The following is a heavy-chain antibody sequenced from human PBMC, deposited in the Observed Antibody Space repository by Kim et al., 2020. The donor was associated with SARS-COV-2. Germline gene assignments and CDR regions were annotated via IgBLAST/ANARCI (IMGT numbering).Heavy chain of an antibody. J-gene: IGHJ4*02. CDR2: IRSKAYGGTT. CDR1: GFTFGDYA. V-gene: IGHV3-49*03. Sequence: GGSLRLSCTASGFTFGDYAMSWFRQAPGKGLEWVGFIRSKAYGGTTEYAASVKGRFTISRDDSKSIAYLQMNSLKTEDTYVYYCTRSSPLSPVFDYWGQGTLVTVSS. CDR3: TRSSPLSPVFDY.